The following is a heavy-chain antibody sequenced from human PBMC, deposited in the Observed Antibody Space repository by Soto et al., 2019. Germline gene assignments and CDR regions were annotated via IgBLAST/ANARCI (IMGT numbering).Heavy chain of an antibody. D-gene: IGHD3-22*01. CDR3: STRAYDTNGYYRFDP. Sequence: SETLSLTCAVYGGSFSGHSWTWIRQSPGKGLEWIGDINHSGRVNYSPSLKSRVTISLDTSKNQFSLTLSAVTAADTAMYYCSTRAYDTNGYYRFDPWGQGTMVTVSS. CDR1: GGSFSGHS. CDR2: INHSGRV. V-gene: IGHV4-34*01. J-gene: IGHJ5*01.